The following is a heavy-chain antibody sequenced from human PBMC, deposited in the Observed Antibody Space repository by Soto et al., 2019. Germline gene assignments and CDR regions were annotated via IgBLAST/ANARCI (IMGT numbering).Heavy chain of an antibody. CDR3: AKTETFNGYYNAFDY. D-gene: IGHD3-9*01. J-gene: IGHJ4*02. V-gene: IGHV3-23*01. CDR1: GFSFAGYA. Sequence: GGSLRLSCAASGFSFAGYALTWVRLAPGKGLEWVASISGGGGSTYYTDSVKGRFSISRDNSNRVVYLQMGSLTAGDTAVYYCAKTETFNGYYNAFDYWGQGTRVTVSS. CDR2: ISGGGGST.